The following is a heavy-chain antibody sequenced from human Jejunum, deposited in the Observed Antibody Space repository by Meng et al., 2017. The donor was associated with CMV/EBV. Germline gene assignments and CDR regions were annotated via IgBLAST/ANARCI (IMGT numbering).Heavy chain of an antibody. Sequence: GSISSNSYYWGWIRQPPGKGLEWIGSIYNSGNTYYNPSLKSRVTISKDTSKNQFSLKLTSVTAADTAVYYCARILLNDYGDYLDYWGQGALVTVSS. V-gene: IGHV4-39*07. J-gene: IGHJ4*02. CDR3: ARILLNDYGDYLDY. CDR1: GSISSNSYY. CDR2: IYNSGNT. D-gene: IGHD4-17*01.